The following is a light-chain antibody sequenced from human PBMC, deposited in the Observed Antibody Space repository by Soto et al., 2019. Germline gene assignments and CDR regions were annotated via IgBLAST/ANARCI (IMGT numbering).Light chain of an antibody. V-gene: IGLV2-11*01. J-gene: IGLJ1*01. Sequence: QSVLTQPRSVSGSPGQSVAISCTGTSSDVGGHNSVSWYQQHPGKAPKLMIYDVTKRPSGVPDRFSGSKSGNTASLTISGLRPEDETDHYCCSYAGTYTYVFGTGTKVTVL. CDR2: DVT. CDR1: SSDVGGHNS. CDR3: CSYAGTYTYV.